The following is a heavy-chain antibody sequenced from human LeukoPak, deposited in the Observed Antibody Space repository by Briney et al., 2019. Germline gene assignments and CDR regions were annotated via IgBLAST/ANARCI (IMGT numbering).Heavy chain of an antibody. CDR3: ARGLPDISSRHFDY. J-gene: IGHJ4*02. V-gene: IGHV1-69*13. D-gene: IGHD3-9*01. CDR2: IIPIFGTA. Sequence: GASVKVSCKASGGTFSSYAISWVRQAPGQGLEWMGGIIPIFGTANYAQKFQGRVTITADESTSTAYMELSSLRSEDTAVYYCARGLPDISSRHFDYWGQGTLVTVSS. CDR1: GGTFSSYA.